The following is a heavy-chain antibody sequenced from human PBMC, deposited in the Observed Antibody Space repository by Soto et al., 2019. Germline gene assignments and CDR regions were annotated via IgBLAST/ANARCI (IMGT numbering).Heavy chain of an antibody. J-gene: IGHJ4*02. D-gene: IGHD3-10*01. V-gene: IGHV3-30*18. CDR1: GFTFSSYG. CDR2: ISYDGSNK. CDR3: AKGVGFGELTQPLDY. Sequence: ESGGGVVQPGRSLRLSCAASGFTFSSYGMHWVRQAPGKGLEWVAVISYDGSNKYYADSVKGRFTISRDNSKNTLYLQMNSLRAEDTAVYYCAKGVGFGELTQPLDYWGQGTLVTVSS.